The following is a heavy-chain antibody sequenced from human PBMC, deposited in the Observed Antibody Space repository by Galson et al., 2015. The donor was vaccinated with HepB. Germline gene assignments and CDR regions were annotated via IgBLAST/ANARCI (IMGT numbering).Heavy chain of an antibody. CDR1: GFTFSSYE. J-gene: IGHJ6*02. Sequence: SLRLSCAASGFTFSSYEMNWVRQAPGKGLEWISYISNSGATTWYADSVKGRFTISRDNANKSLYLQMNSLRAEDTAVYYCAGQVGAMGIPYYHNGMDVWGQGTTVTVSS. D-gene: IGHD1-26*01. V-gene: IGHV3-48*03. CDR2: ISNSGATT. CDR3: AGQVGAMGIPYYHNGMDV.